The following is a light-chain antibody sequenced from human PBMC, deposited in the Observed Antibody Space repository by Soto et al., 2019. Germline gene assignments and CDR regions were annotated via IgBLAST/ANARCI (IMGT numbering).Light chain of an antibody. CDR1: QSVNIC. CDR2: DAS. Sequence: EIVLPQYPATVSLSPGERVTLSCMASQSVNICLAWYQQKPGQAPRLLIYDASNRATGVPARFSGSGSGTDFTLTISSLESEDFAIYYCQQRANWPLTFGGGTKVDI. J-gene: IGKJ4*01. CDR3: QQRANWPLT. V-gene: IGKV3-11*01.